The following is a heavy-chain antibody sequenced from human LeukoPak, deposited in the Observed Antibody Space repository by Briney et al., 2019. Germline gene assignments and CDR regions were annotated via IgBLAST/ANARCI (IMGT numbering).Heavy chain of an antibody. CDR2: IPYDGSKK. CDR1: GFIFSSYG. J-gene: IGHJ3*02. V-gene: IGHV3-30*19. Sequence: GGSLRLSCAASGFIFSSYGMHWVRQAPGKGLEWLAFIPYDGSKKYYADSVKGRFTISRDNPKNTLYLQMNSLRAEDTAVYYCARSYDGFDIWGQGTMVTVSS. CDR3: ARSYDGFDI.